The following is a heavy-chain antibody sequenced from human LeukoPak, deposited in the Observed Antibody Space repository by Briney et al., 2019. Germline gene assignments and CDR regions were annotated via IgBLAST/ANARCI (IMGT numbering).Heavy chain of an antibody. Sequence: GGSLRLSCAVSGLTFSGFAMSWVRRTPGKGLEWVSGISGSGDNTLYADSVKGRFTISRDNSKNTLYLEMNSLRAEDTAIYYCAKMKGHPLPKYYMDVWGQGTTVTVSS. J-gene: IGHJ6*01. V-gene: IGHV3-23*01. CDR3: AKMKGHPLPKYYMDV. D-gene: IGHD1-26*01. CDR2: ISGSGDNT. CDR1: GLTFSGFA.